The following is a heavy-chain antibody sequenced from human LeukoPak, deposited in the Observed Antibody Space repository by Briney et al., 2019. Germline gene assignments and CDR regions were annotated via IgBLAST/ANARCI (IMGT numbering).Heavy chain of an antibody. Sequence: ASVKVSCKTSGYTFTTYDINWVRQATGQGLGWMGWMNPNSGSTGYAQKFQGRVTMTRNTSISTAYMELSSLRSEDTVLYYCATFPKLGNWFDPWGQGTLVTVSS. CDR2: MNPNSGST. V-gene: IGHV1-8*01. CDR1: GYTFTTYD. CDR3: ATFPKLGNWFDP. J-gene: IGHJ5*02. D-gene: IGHD7-27*01.